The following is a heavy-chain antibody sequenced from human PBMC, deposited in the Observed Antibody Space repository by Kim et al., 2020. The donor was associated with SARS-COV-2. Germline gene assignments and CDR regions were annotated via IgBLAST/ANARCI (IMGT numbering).Heavy chain of an antibody. J-gene: IGHJ5*02. Sequence: SETLSLTCTVSGGSISSGGYYWSWVRQHPGKGLEWIGYIYYSGSTYYNSSLKSRVSISGDTSKNQFSLKLSSVTAADTAVYYCARNPTLDYAWFDPWGQGTLVTVSS. CDR2: IYYSGST. D-gene: IGHD4-17*01. CDR3: ARNPTLDYAWFDP. V-gene: IGHV4-31*03. CDR1: GGSISSGGYY.